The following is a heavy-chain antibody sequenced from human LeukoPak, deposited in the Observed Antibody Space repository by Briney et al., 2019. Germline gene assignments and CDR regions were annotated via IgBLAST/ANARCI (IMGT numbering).Heavy chain of an antibody. Sequence: GGSLRLSCAASGFTFSSYGMHWVRQAPGKGLEWVAFIRYDGSNKYYADSVKGRFTISRDNSKNTLYLHVNSLRPEDTAVYYCARDEEQWLVPYYYYYMDVWGKGTTVTVSS. CDR2: IRYDGSNK. D-gene: IGHD6-19*01. CDR3: ARDEEQWLVPYYYYYMDV. CDR1: GFTFSSYG. V-gene: IGHV3-30*02. J-gene: IGHJ6*03.